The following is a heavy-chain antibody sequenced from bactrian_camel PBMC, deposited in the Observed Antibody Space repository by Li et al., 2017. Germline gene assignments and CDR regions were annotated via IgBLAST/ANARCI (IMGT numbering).Heavy chain of an antibody. CDR2: IRSDGST. V-gene: IGHV3S26*01. CDR1: GHTSSSYC. J-gene: IGHJ7*01. Sequence: QLVESGGGSVQAGGSLRLSCAASGHTSSSYCMTWFRQAPGKGREGVAVIRSDGSTSYADSVRGRLTISLDNTSNILHLEMTSLKPDDTAMYYCAAEEGRRECGSWYPYYYDTSDYWGKGTQVTVS. D-gene: IGHD6*01.